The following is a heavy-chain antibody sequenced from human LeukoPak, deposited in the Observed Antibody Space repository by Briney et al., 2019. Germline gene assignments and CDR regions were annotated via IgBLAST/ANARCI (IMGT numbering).Heavy chain of an antibody. V-gene: IGHV3-23*01. J-gene: IGHJ4*02. CDR3: AKTSKYSTTWYDY. D-gene: IGHD6-13*01. CDR1: GFTFSNYA. CDR2: ISGDGGST. Sequence: PGGSLRLSCAASGFTFSNYAMSWVRQAPGKGLEWDSGISGDGGSTYYADSVKGRFTISRGSSENALYLQMNSLRAEDTAVYYCAKTSKYSTTWYDYWGQGTLVTVSS.